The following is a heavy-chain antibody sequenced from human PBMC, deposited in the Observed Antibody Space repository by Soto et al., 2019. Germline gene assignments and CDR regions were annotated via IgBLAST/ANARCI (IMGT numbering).Heavy chain of an antibody. J-gene: IGHJ6*02. CDR1: GFTFSSYG. V-gene: IGHV3-33*01. CDR3: ASYYDFWSGQPGGDYHYYYGMDV. CDR2: IWYDGSNK. Sequence: QVQLVESGGGVVQPGRSLRLSCAASGFTFSSYGMHWVRQAPGKGLEWVAVIWYDGSNKYYADSVKGRFTISRDNSKNTPYLQMNSLRAEDTAVYYCASYYDFWSGQPGGDYHYYYGMDVWGQGTTVTVSS. D-gene: IGHD3-3*01.